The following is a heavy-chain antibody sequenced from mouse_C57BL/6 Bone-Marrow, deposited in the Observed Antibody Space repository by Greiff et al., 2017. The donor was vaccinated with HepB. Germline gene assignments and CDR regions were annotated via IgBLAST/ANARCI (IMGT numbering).Heavy chain of an antibody. CDR1: GYTFTDYY. V-gene: IGHV1-26*01. CDR3: AREPTAVVARYYAMDY. CDR2: INPNNGGT. D-gene: IGHD1-1*01. Sequence: EVQLQQSGPELVKPGASVKISCKASGYTFTDYYMNWVKQSHGKSLEWIGDINPNNGGTSYNQKFKGKATLTVDKSSSTAYMELRSLTSEDSAVYYCAREPTAVVARYYAMDYWGQGTSVTVSS. J-gene: IGHJ4*01.